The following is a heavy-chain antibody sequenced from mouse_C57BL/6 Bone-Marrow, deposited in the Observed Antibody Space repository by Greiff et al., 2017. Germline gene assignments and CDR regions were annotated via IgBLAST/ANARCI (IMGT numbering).Heavy chain of an antibody. CDR1: GYAFSSSW. V-gene: IGHV1-82*01. CDR2: IYPGDGDT. Sequence: QVQLKQSGPELVKPGASVKISCKASGYAFSSSWMNWVKQRPGKGLEWIGRIYPGDGDTNYNGKFKGKATLTADKSSSTAYMQLSSLTSEDSAVYFCASLIYYDYDVYWGQGTTLTVSS. D-gene: IGHD2-4*01. J-gene: IGHJ2*01. CDR3: ASLIYYDYDVY.